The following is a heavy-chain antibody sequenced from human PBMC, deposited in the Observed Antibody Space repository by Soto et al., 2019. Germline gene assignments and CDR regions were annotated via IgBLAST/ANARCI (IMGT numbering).Heavy chain of an antibody. CDR3: AKNGVAATPFWLDL. CDR1: GFTFSSYA. J-gene: IGHJ5*02. D-gene: IGHD2-15*01. Sequence: GGSLRLSCAASGFTFSSYAMSWVRQAPGKGLDWVSTISGGGSTYYADSVKGRFTISRDNSKNTLYLQMNSLRAEDTAVYYCAKNGVAATPFWLDLWGQGTLVTVSS. CDR2: ISGGGST. V-gene: IGHV3-23*01.